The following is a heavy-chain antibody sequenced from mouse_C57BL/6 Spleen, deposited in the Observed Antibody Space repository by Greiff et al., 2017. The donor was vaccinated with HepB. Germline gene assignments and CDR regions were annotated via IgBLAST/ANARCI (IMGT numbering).Heavy chain of an antibody. V-gene: IGHV1-55*01. CDR2: IYPGSGST. Sequence: QVQLQQPGAELVKPGASVKRSCKASGYTFTSYWITGVKQRPGQGLEWIGDIYPGSGSTNYKEKFKSKATLTVDTSSSTAYMQLSSLTSEDSAVYYCARSRDLSPFAYWGQGTLVTVSA. CDR3: ARSRDLSPFAY. J-gene: IGHJ3*01. D-gene: IGHD1-1*01. CDR1: GYTFTSYW.